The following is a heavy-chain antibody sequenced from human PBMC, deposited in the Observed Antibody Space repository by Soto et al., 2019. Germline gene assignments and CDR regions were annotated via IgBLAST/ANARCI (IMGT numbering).Heavy chain of an antibody. V-gene: IGHV3-74*01. CDR2: INSDGSST. CDR3: TRDQVWYEYGNYADYGMDV. Sequence: EVQLVESGGGLVQPGGSLRLSCAASGFTFSNYWMHWVRQAPGKGLVWVSRINSDGSSTSYADSVKGRFTISRDNAKNTLFLQVNSLRAEDTAVYYCTRDQVWYEYGNYADYGMDVWGQGTTVTVSS. CDR1: GFTFSNYW. D-gene: IGHD4-17*01. J-gene: IGHJ6*02.